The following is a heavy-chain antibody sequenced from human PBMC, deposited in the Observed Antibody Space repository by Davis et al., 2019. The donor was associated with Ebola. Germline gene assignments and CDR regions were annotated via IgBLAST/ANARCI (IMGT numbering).Heavy chain of an antibody. CDR3: ARDIRIWFAESPGGSRVDV. CDR2: IIPIFGSA. V-gene: IGHV1-69*13. D-gene: IGHD3-10*01. CDR1: GGTFSISA. J-gene: IGHJ6*02. Sequence: AASVKVSCKVSGGTFSISAIGWVRQAPGQGFEWMGGIIPIFGSANYAQKFQGRVTITADESTSTVYMQLSSLRSEDTAVYYCARDIRIWFAESPGGSRVDVWGQGTTVTVSS.